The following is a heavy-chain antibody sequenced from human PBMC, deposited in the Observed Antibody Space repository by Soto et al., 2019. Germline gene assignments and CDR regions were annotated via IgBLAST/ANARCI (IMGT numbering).Heavy chain of an antibody. CDR3: ARDLDTATYFDY. CDR2: IYYSGSS. Sequence: PSETLSLTCTVSGGSISSSSYYWGWIRQPPGKGLEWIGSIYYSGSSYYNPSLKSRVTISVDTSKNQFSLKLDSVTAADTAVYYCARDLDTATYFDYWGHGTLVTVSS. CDR1: GGSISSSSYY. V-gene: IGHV4-39*07. D-gene: IGHD5-18*01. J-gene: IGHJ4*01.